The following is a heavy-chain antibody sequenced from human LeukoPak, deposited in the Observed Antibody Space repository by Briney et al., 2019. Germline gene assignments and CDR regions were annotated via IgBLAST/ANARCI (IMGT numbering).Heavy chain of an antibody. Sequence: RSLRLSFAAPGFPFSSYAMHWVRPAPGKGLEWVAVISYDGSNKYYSESVKGRFTISRDNSKNTLYLQMNSLRAEDTAVYYCASLMLGYCSGGSCYSDAFDIWGQGTMVTVSS. J-gene: IGHJ3*02. D-gene: IGHD2-15*01. CDR1: GFPFSSYA. V-gene: IGHV3-30*04. CDR3: ASLMLGYCSGGSCYSDAFDI. CDR2: ISYDGSNK.